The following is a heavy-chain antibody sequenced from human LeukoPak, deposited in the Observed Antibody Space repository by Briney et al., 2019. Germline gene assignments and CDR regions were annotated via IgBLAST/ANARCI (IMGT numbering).Heavy chain of an antibody. D-gene: IGHD5-12*01. CDR2: SIGSGSST. CDR3: AKRLEVVATTIDY. V-gene: IGHV3-23*01. CDR1: GFTFSTYT. Sequence: GGSLRLSCVASGFTFSTYTMNWIRQAPGKGLEWVSGSIGSGSSTYYADSVKGRFTISRDNSRNTLYLQMNSLRAEDTAVYYCAKRLEVVATTIDYWGQGTLVTVSS. J-gene: IGHJ4*02.